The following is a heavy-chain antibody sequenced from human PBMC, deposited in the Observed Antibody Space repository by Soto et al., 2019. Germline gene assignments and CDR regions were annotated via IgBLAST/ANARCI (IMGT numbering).Heavy chain of an antibody. D-gene: IGHD1-1*01. V-gene: IGHV4-38-2*02. CDR3: ARDLWVEPELYYYGMDV. J-gene: IGHJ6*02. Sequence: SETLSLTCAVSGYSISSGYYWGWIRQTPGKGLEWIGSIHQSGTTYYNPSLKSRVTISIDTLKNQFSLRLTSVTAADTAVYYCARDLWVEPELYYYGMDVWGQGTTVTVSS. CDR1: GYSISSGYY. CDR2: IHQSGTT.